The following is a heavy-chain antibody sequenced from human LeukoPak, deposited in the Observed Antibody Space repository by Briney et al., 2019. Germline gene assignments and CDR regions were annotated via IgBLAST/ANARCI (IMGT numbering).Heavy chain of an antibody. J-gene: IGHJ3*02. D-gene: IGHD3-22*01. V-gene: IGHV4-30-4*08. CDR3: ARDKDYYDPGGAFDI. CDR2: IYYSGST. Sequence: PSETLSLTCTVSGGSISSGGYYWNWIRQHPGKGLEWIGYIYYSGSTYYNPSLKSRVTISVDTSKNQFSLKLSSVTAADTAVYYCARDKDYYDPGGAFDIWGQGTMVTVSS. CDR1: GGSISSGGYY.